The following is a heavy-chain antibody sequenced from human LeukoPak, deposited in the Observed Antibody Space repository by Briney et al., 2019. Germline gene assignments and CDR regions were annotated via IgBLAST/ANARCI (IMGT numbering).Heavy chain of an antibody. CDR2: IVVGSGNT. CDR1: GFTFTSSA. CDR3: AAGSGSSGLFDY. V-gene: IGHV1-58*01. J-gene: IGHJ4*02. D-gene: IGHD1-26*01. Sequence: GASVKVSFKASGFTFTSSAVQWVRQARGQRLEWIGWIVVGSGNTNYAQKFQERVTITRDMSTSTAYLELSSLSSEDTAVYYCAAGSGSSGLFDYWGQGTLVTVSS.